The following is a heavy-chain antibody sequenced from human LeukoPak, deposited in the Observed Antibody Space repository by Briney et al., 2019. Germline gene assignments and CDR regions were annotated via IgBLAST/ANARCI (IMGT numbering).Heavy chain of an antibody. J-gene: IGHJ4*02. CDR1: GGSVSSGSYY. Sequence: SETLSLTCTVSGGSVSSGSYYWSWIRQPPGKGLEWIGYIYCSGSTNYNPPLKSRVTISVDTSKNQFSLKLSSVTAADTAVYYCAREGQWLPGFDYWGQGTLVTVSS. D-gene: IGHD6-19*01. CDR3: AREGQWLPGFDY. V-gene: IGHV4-61*01. CDR2: IYCSGST.